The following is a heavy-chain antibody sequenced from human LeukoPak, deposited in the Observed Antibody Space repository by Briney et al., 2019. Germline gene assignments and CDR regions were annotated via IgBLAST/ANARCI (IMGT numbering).Heavy chain of an antibody. CDR1: GFTFSSYW. Sequence: GGSLRLSCAASGFTFSSYWMNWVRQAPGKGLEWVANISQGGSEKYYVDSVKGRFTISRDNAKNTLFLQMNSLRADDTAVYYCAREDRIGHLDYWGQGILVTVSS. CDR3: AREDRIGHLDY. CDR2: ISQGGSEK. V-gene: IGHV3-7*01. D-gene: IGHD2/OR15-2a*01. J-gene: IGHJ4*02.